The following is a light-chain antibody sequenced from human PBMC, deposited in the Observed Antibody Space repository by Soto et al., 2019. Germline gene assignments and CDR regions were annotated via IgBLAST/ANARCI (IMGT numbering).Light chain of an antibody. CDR1: SSNIGAGYD. V-gene: IGLV1-40*01. CDR2: GNS. J-gene: IGLJ3*02. CDR3: QSYDSSLSGWV. Sequence: QSVLTQPPSVSGAPGQRVTISCTGSSSNIGAGYDVHWYHQLPGTAPKLLIYGNSNRHSGVPDRFSGSKSGTSASLAITGLQAEDEADYYCQSYDSSLSGWVFGGGTQLTVL.